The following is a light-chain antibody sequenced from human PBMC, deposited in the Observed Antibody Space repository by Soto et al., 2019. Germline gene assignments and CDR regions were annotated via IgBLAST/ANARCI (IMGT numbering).Light chain of an antibody. CDR2: AAS. V-gene: IGKV1-39*01. Sequence: DIQITQSPSSLSASVGDRVTIPCRASQSISSYLNWYQQKPGKAPKLLIYAASSLQSGVPSRFSGSGSGTDFTLTISSLQPEDFAVYYCQQRSNWPWTFGQGTKVDIK. J-gene: IGKJ1*01. CDR3: QQRSNWPWT. CDR1: QSISSY.